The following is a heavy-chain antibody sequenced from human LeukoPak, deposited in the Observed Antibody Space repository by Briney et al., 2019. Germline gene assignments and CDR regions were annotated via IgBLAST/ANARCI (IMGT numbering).Heavy chain of an antibody. D-gene: IGHD2-8*01. CDR1: GFTFSGYE. Sequence: GGSLRLSCAASGFTFSGYEMNWVRQAPGKGLEWLSYISSGGETIYYADSVKGRFTISRDNSKNTLYLQMNSLRAEDTAVYYCARRMVYADDAFDIWGQGTMVTVSS. CDR2: ISSGGETI. V-gene: IGHV3-48*03. CDR3: ARRMVYADDAFDI. J-gene: IGHJ3*02.